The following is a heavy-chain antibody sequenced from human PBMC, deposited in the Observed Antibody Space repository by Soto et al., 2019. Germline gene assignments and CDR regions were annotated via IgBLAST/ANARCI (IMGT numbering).Heavy chain of an antibody. J-gene: IGHJ4*02. V-gene: IGHV4-4*07. Sequence: SETLSLTCSVSGGSINSYWWSWIRQPAGKGLEWIGRVYSSGTTDYNPSLNSRATMSVETSKNQFSLKLSSVTAADTAVYYCARDIGSYAYGEGYRGQGIQVTVSS. CDR3: ARDIGSYAYGEGY. CDR2: VYSSGTT. D-gene: IGHD3-10*01. CDR1: GGSINSYW.